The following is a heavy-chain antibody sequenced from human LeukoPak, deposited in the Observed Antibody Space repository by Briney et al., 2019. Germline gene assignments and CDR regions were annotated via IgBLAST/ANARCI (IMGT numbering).Heavy chain of an antibody. V-gene: IGHV5-10-1*04. Sequence: GESLKISCKGSGYSFTSYWISWVRQMPGKGLEWMGXIDPSDSYNNYRPSFQGQVTISADKSXXXXYLQWSSLKASETAMYYCARPLGSSSWEPFEYWGQGTLVTVSS. CDR1: GYSFTSYW. CDR3: ARPLGSSSWEPFEY. J-gene: IGHJ4*02. CDR2: IDPSDSYN. D-gene: IGHD6-13*01.